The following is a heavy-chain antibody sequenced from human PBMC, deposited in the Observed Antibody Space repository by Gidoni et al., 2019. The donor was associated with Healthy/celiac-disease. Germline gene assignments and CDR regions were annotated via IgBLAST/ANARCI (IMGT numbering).Heavy chain of an antibody. D-gene: IGHD1-20*01. CDR3: AKDAITGPTTFYYGMDV. CDR2: ISYDGSNK. V-gene: IGHV3-30*18. J-gene: IGHJ6*02. Sequence: QVQLVESGGGVVQPGRSLRLSCAASRFTFSSYGMHWVRQAPGKGLEWVAVISYDGSNKYYADSVKGRFTISRDNSKNTLYLQMNSLRAEDTAVYYCAKDAITGPTTFYYGMDVWGQGTTVTVSS. CDR1: RFTFSSYG.